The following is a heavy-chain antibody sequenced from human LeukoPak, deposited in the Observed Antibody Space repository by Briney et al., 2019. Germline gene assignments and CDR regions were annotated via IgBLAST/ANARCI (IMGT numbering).Heavy chain of an antibody. V-gene: IGHV3-48*03. CDR3: ARGLRVNYYGSGSPLDY. CDR2: ISSSGSTI. CDR1: GFTFSSYE. Sequence: PGGSLRLSCAASGFTFSSYEMNWVRQAPGKGLEWVSYISSSGSTIYYADSVKGRFTISRDNAKNSLYLQMNSLRAEDTAVYYCARGLRVNYYGSGSPLDYWGQGTLVTVSS. D-gene: IGHD3-10*01. J-gene: IGHJ4*02.